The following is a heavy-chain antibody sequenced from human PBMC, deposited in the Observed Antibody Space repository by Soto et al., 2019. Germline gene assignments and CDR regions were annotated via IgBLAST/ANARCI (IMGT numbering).Heavy chain of an antibody. CDR2: ISSSSNYI. CDR1: GFTFSSYS. J-gene: IGHJ6*02. Sequence: PGGSLRLSCAACGFTFSSYSMNWVRQAPGKGLEWVSGISSSSNYIYYADSVKGRFTISRDNAKNSLCLQMNSLRAEDTAVYYCARDPAAYYYGMDVWGQGTTVTVSS. CDR3: ARDPAAYYYGMDV. V-gene: IGHV3-21*01. D-gene: IGHD6-25*01.